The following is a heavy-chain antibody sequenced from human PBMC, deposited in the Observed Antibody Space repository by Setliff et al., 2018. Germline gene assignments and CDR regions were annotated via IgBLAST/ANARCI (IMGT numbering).Heavy chain of an antibody. Sequence: ASVKVSCKTSGYPFVGYYIYWMRQAPGQGPEWMGWIDPKSGRTKYAVRFQGRVTMTRDTSINTTYMEVSSLTSDDTAMYYCAKRGDLAFDYWGQGTQVTVSS. V-gene: IGHV1-2*02. D-gene: IGHD3-16*01. CDR2: IDPKSGRT. J-gene: IGHJ4*02. CDR3: AKRGDLAFDY. CDR1: GYPFVGYY.